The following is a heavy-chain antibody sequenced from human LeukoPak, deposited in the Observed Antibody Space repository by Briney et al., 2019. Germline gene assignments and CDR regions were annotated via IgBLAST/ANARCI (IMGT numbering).Heavy chain of an antibody. J-gene: IGHJ4*02. CDR3: ARLTLRYFVIDY. V-gene: IGHV4-38-2*01. CDR1: GYSISSGYY. CDR2: IYHSGST. Sequence: KSSETLSLTCAVSGYSISSGYYWGWIRQPPGKGLEWIGSIYHSGSTYYNPSLKGRVTISVDTSKNQFSLKLSSVTAADTAVYYCARLTLRYFVIDYWGQGTLVTVSS. D-gene: IGHD3-9*01.